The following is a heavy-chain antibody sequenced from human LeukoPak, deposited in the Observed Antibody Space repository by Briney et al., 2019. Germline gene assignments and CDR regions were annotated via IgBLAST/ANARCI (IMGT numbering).Heavy chain of an antibody. Sequence: GGSPRLSCAASGFTLSSYAMSWVRQAPGKGLEWVSAISGNGDSTYYADSVKGRLTISRDNSKNTLYLQMNSLRAEDTAVYNCARGRGSYSLDYWGQGTLVTVSS. CDR3: ARGRGSYSLDY. V-gene: IGHV3-23*01. J-gene: IGHJ4*02. CDR1: GFTLSSYA. CDR2: ISGNGDST. D-gene: IGHD3-10*01.